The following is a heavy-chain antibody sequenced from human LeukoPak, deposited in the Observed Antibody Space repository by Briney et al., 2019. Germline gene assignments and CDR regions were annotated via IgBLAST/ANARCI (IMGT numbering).Heavy chain of an antibody. CDR3: ASPGYSYGTFDY. Sequence: GGSPRLSCAASGFTFSSYAMSWVRKAPGKGLEWVSAISGSGGSTYYADSVKGRFTISRDNSKNTLYLQMNSLRAEDTAVYYCASPGYSYGTFDYWGQGTLVTVSS. V-gene: IGHV3-23*01. CDR2: ISGSGGST. D-gene: IGHD5-18*01. J-gene: IGHJ4*02. CDR1: GFTFSSYA.